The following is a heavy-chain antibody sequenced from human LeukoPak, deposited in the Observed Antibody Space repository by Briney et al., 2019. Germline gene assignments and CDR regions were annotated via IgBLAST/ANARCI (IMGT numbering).Heavy chain of an antibody. Sequence: PGGSLRLSCAASGFTFSSYGMPWVRQAPGKGLEWVTFISYDGSDKYYADSVKGRFTISRDNSKNTLYLQMISLSAEDTAVYYCARPKYSSGWYPDYWGQGTLVTVSS. CDR2: ISYDGSDK. J-gene: IGHJ4*02. V-gene: IGHV3-30*03. CDR3: ARPKYSSGWYPDY. CDR1: GFTFSSYG. D-gene: IGHD6-19*01.